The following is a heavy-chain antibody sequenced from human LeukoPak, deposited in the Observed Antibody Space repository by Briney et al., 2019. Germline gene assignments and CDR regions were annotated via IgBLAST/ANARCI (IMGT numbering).Heavy chain of an antibody. J-gene: IGHJ4*02. Sequence: PGGSLRLSCAASGFTFSSYGMPWVRQAPGKGLEWVAVISYDGTNEHYADSVKGRFTISRDNSKNTLYLQMNNLRTDDTGVYYCAKDPFPVSARDPGYWGQGSLVIVSS. V-gene: IGHV3-30*18. CDR2: ISYDGTNE. D-gene: IGHD1-26*01. CDR1: GFTFSSYG. CDR3: AKDPFPVSARDPGY.